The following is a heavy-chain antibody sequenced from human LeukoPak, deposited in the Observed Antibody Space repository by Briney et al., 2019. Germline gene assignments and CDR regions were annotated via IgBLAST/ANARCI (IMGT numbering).Heavy chain of an antibody. V-gene: IGHV3-21*01. Sequence: PGGSLRLSCAASGFTFSSYSMNWVRQAPGKGLEWVSSISSSSSYIYYADSVKGRFTISRDNAKNSLYLQMNSLRAEDTAVYYCAKGGNVLYYDILTGHTQGYYFDYWGQGTLVTVSS. D-gene: IGHD3-9*01. CDR3: AKGGNVLYYDILTGHTQGYYFDY. J-gene: IGHJ4*02. CDR1: GFTFSSYS. CDR2: ISSSSSYI.